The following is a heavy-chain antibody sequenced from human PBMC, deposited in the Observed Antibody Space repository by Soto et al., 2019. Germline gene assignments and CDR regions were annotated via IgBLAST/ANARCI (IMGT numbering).Heavy chain of an antibody. CDR3: ATGSFTSTGGRIGYHYNAMDV. CDR2: IIPIFGPA. D-gene: IGHD2-2*01. Sequence: SVKVSCKSSGGTFSSHSSNWVRQAPGQGLGWMGGIIPIFGPANFAKKFQGRVTITADESTTTAYMELSSLTSEDTAVYYCATGSFTSTGGRIGYHYNAMDVWGQGTTVTVSS. CDR1: GGTFSSHS. J-gene: IGHJ6*02. V-gene: IGHV1-69*13.